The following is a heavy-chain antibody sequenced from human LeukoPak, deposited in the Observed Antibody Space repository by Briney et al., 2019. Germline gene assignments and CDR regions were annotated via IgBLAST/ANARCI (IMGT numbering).Heavy chain of an antibody. J-gene: IGHJ4*02. CDR1: GYSISSGYY. D-gene: IGHD2-2*02. Sequence: PSETLSVTCAVSGYSISSGYYWGWIRQPPGKGLEWIGSIYHSGSTYYNPSLKSRVTISVDTSKNQFSLKLSSVTAADTAVYYCARLGYCGSTSCYTGKYWGQGTLVTVSS. CDR3: ARLGYCGSTSCYTGKY. CDR2: IYHSGST. V-gene: IGHV4-38-2*01.